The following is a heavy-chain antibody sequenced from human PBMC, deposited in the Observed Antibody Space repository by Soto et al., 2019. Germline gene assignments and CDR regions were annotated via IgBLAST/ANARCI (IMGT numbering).Heavy chain of an antibody. Sequence: QVQLEQSGAEVKKPGASVKISCKTYGYIFTDYFIHWVRQAPGQGLEWMGLVKSSGGGEVYAQDCQGRVTKNRDTYTSTAYMEVSSMSLDDTYVYFCAREEAYYHSPRDYWLSSFYLWRQGTTVTVSS. CDR1: GYIFTDYF. D-gene: IGHD3-9*01. J-gene: IGHJ4*02. CDR2: VKSSGGGE. V-gene: IGHV1-46*01. CDR3: AREEAYYHSPRDYWLSSFYL.